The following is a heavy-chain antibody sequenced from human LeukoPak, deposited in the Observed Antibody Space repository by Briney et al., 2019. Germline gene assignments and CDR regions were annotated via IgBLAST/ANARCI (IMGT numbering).Heavy chain of an antibody. CDR2: ISSSGSTI. CDR3: AKLNNYAFDF. J-gene: IGHJ3*01. D-gene: IGHD1-1*01. V-gene: IGHV3-48*03. CDR1: GFTFSDYE. Sequence: GGSLRLSCEASGFTFSDYEMNWVRQAPGKGLEWVSYISSSGSTIYYADSVKGRFTISRDNAKNSLYLEMNSLRVEDTAVHYCAKLNNYAFDFWGQGTMVTVSS.